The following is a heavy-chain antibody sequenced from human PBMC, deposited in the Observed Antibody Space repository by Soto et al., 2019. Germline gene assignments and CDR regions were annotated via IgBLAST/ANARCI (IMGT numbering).Heavy chain of an antibody. D-gene: IGHD5-18*01. V-gene: IGHV4-39*01. CDR2: IYYSGST. J-gene: IGHJ4*02. CDR1: GGSISSSSYY. Sequence: KASETLSLTCTVSGGSISSSSYYWGWIRQPPGKGLEWIGSIYYSGSTYYNPSLRSRVTISVDTSKNQFSLKLSSVTAADTAVYYWGRNLKDKAMGPYSFDSWGREPWSPSPQ. CDR3: GRNLKDKAMGPYSFDS.